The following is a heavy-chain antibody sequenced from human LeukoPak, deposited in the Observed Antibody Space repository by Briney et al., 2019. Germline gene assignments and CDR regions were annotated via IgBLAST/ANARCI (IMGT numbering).Heavy chain of an antibody. V-gene: IGHV5-51*01. CDR1: GYIFTSYW. J-gene: IGHJ3*02. CDR2: IYPGDSDT. Sequence: GESLKISCKGSGYIFTSYWIGWVRQMPGKGLEWMGIIYPGDSDTRYSPSFQGQVTISADKSISTAYLQWSSLKASDTAMYYCARRMGCSGGSCYSGFHAFDIWGQGTMVTVSS. CDR3: ARRMGCSGGSCYSGFHAFDI. D-gene: IGHD2-15*01.